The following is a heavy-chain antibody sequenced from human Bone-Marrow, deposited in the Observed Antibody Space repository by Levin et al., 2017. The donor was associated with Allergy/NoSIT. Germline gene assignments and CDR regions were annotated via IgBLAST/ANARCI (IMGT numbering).Heavy chain of an antibody. CDR1: GDSVNIYY. CDR3: AREGLDCSASGCYDY. V-gene: IGHV4-59*02. D-gene: IGHD2-15*01. J-gene: IGHJ4*02. Sequence: SETLSLTCSVSGDSVNIYYWNWIRQPPGKGLEWIAYMYSRGTSKYNPSLKSRVTISVDTSKNQISLKMTSVTAADTAVYYCAREGLDCSASGCYDYWGQGTLVTVSS. CDR2: MYSRGTS.